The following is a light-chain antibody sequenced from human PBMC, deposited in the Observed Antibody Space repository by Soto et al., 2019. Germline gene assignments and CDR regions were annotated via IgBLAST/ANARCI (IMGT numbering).Light chain of an antibody. V-gene: IGLV2-14*01. CDR1: SSDVGAYNY. Sequence: QSALTQPASVSGSPGQSITISCTGTSSDVGAYNYVSWYQQHPGKAPKLMIYDVNNRPSGVSSRFSGSKSGNTASLTISGLQAEDEADYYCSSYTSSTTLIIFGGGTQLTVL. CDR2: DVN. J-gene: IGLJ2*01. CDR3: SSYTSSTTLII.